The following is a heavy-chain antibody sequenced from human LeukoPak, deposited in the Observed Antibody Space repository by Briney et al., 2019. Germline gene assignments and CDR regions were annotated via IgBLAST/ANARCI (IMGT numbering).Heavy chain of an antibody. CDR2: ISGSGGST. CDR1: GFTFSSYA. CDR3: AKSRGYSYAHFDY. J-gene: IGHJ4*02. Sequence: GGSLRRSCAASGFTFSSYAMSWVRQAPGKGLEWVSAISGSGGSTYYADSVKGRFTISRDNSKNTLYLQMNSLRAEDTAVYYCAKSRGYSYAHFDYWGQGTLVTVSS. D-gene: IGHD5-18*01. V-gene: IGHV3-23*01.